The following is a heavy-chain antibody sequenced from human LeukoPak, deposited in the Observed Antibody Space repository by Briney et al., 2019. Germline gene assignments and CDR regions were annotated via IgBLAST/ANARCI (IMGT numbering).Heavy chain of an antibody. Sequence: SETLSLTCTVSGGSISSYYWSWIRQPPGKGLEWIGYIYYSGSTNYNPSLKSRVTISVDTSKNQFSLRLSSVTAADTAVYYCARVVLPADPWRYMDVWGKGTTVTVSS. J-gene: IGHJ6*03. D-gene: IGHD2-2*01. CDR1: GGSISSYY. V-gene: IGHV4-59*01. CDR3: ARVVLPADPWRYMDV. CDR2: IYYSGST.